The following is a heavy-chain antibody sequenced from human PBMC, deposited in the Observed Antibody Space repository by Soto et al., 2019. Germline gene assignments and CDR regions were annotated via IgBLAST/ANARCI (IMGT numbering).Heavy chain of an antibody. CDR2: IKQDGSEK. CDR1: GFTFSSYW. D-gene: IGHD2-15*01. V-gene: IGHV3-7*03. J-gene: IGHJ4*02. Sequence: GGSLRLSCAASGFTFSSYWMSWVRQAPGKGLEWVANIKQDGSEKYYVDSVKGRFTISRDNAKNSLYLQMNSLRAEDTAVYYCARGRLYCSGGSCFNFDDWGQGTLVTVSS. CDR3: ARGRLYCSGGSCFNFDD.